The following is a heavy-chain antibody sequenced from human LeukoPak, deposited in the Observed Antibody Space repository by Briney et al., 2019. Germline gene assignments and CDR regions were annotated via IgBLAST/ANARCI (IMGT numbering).Heavy chain of an antibody. Sequence: GGSLRLSCAASGFTFSSYAMSWVRPAPGKGLEWVSAISGSGGSTYYADSVKGRFTIYRDNSKNTLYLQMNSLRAEDTAVYYCAKEGQLWLPKDYFDYWGQGTLVTVSS. CDR3: AKEGQLWLPKDYFDY. D-gene: IGHD5-18*01. CDR1: GFTFSSYA. V-gene: IGHV3-23*01. J-gene: IGHJ4*02. CDR2: ISGSGGST.